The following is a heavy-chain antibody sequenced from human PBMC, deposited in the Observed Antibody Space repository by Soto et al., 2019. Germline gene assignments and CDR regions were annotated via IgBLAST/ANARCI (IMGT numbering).Heavy chain of an antibody. CDR3: ATWPGGNYGDDRKDY. V-gene: IGHV1-24*01. Sequence: ASGKVSCKISGYTLTELSMHWVRQAPVKGLEWMGGFDPEDGETIYAQKFQGRVTVTEDTSTDTAYMEVSSLRSEDTAVYYCATWPGGNYGDDRKDYWGQGTLVTVSS. CDR1: GYTLTELS. J-gene: IGHJ4*02. D-gene: IGHD4-17*01. CDR2: FDPEDGET.